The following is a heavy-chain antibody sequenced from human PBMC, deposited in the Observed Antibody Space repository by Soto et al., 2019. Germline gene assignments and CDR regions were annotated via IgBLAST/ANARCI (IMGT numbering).Heavy chain of an antibody. V-gene: IGHV1-58*01. J-gene: IGHJ6*02. CDR2: IVVGSGNT. Sequence: GASVKVSCKASGFTFTSSAVQWVRQARGQRLEWIGWIVVGSGNTNYAQKFQERVTITRDMSTSTAYMELSSLRSEDTAVYYCAAPLYGGKAVRGRYYYYGMDVWGQGTTVTVSS. CDR3: AAPLYGGKAVRGRYYYYGMDV. D-gene: IGHD2-15*01. CDR1: GFTFTSSA.